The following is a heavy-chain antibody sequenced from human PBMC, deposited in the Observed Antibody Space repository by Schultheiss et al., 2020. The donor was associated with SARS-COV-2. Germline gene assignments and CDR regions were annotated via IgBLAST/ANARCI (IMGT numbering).Heavy chain of an antibody. CDR3: ARSSLMTTVTTRSRYFDY. V-gene: IGHV4-61*08. CDR1: GGSISSGDYY. CDR2: IYYSGST. Sequence: SETLSLTCTVSGGSISSGDYYWSWIRQPPGKGLEWIGYIYYSGSTNYNPSLKSRVTISVDTSKNQFSLKLSSVTAADTAVYYCARSSLMTTVTTRSRYFDYWGQGTLVTVSS. D-gene: IGHD4-17*01. J-gene: IGHJ4*02.